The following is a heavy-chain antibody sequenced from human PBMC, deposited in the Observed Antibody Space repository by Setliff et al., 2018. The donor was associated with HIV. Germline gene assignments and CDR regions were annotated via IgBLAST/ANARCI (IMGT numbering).Heavy chain of an antibody. CDR2: IYYSGST. J-gene: IGHJ3*01. D-gene: IGHD2-2*01. CDR3: AREDASGNHAFDF. CDR1: GGSISGHY. V-gene: IGHV4-59*11. Sequence: TLSLPCTVSGGSISGHYWSWIRQPPGMGLEWVGYIYYSGSTYSNPSLMSRATMSVDTSKNQFSLELRSVTVADTAVYFCAREDASGNHAFDFWGQGKMVTVSS.